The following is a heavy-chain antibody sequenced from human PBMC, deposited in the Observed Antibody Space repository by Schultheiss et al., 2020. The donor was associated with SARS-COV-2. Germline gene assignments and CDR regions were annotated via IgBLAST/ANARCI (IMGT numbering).Heavy chain of an antibody. D-gene: IGHD6-13*01. CDR1: GGTFSSYA. Sequence: SVKVSCKASGGTFSSYAISWVRQAPGQGLEWMGGIIPIFGTANYAQKFQGRVTITADKSTSTAYMELSSLRSEDTAVYYCARGLSLGYSSSLDYWGQGTLVTVSS. CDR2: IIPIFGTA. J-gene: IGHJ4*02. CDR3: ARGLSLGYSSSLDY. V-gene: IGHV1-69*06.